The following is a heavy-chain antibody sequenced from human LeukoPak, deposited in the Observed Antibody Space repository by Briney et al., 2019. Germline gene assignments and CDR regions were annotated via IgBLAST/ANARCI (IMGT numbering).Heavy chain of an antibody. Sequence: TXSGXSISXYFWSWIRQSPGKGLEWIGYIYYSGSTNYNPSLKSRVTISVDTSKNQFSLKLSSVTAADTAVYYCARSVRGYNWFDPWGQGTLVTVSS. CDR2: IYYSGST. CDR1: GXSISXYF. CDR3: ARSVRGYNWFDP. D-gene: IGHD3-10*01. V-gene: IGHV4-59*01. J-gene: IGHJ5*02.